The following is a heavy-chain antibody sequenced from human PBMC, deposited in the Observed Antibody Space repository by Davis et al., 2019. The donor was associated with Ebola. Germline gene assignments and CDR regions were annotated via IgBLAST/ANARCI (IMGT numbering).Heavy chain of an antibody. J-gene: IGHJ5*02. D-gene: IGHD3-22*01. Sequence: ASVKVSCKASGGTFSSYAISWVRQAPGQGLEWMGWISAYNGNTNYAQKLQGRVTMTTDTSTSTAYMELRSLRSDDTAVYYCARAITMIVGGNWFDPWGQGTLVTVSS. CDR1: GGTFSSYA. CDR3: ARAITMIVGGNWFDP. CDR2: ISAYNGNT. V-gene: IGHV1-18*01.